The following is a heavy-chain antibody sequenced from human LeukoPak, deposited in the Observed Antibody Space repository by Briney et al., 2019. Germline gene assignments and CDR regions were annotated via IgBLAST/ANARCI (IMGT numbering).Heavy chain of an antibody. Sequence: SVKVSCKASGGTFSSYAISWVRQAPGQGLEWMGGIFPIFGTANYAQKFQGRVTITADESTSTAYMEPSSLRSEDTAVYYCARSYCSGGSCQPYGMDVWGQGTTVTVSS. D-gene: IGHD2-15*01. CDR3: ARSYCSGGSCQPYGMDV. V-gene: IGHV1-69*01. CDR1: GGTFSSYA. CDR2: IFPIFGTA. J-gene: IGHJ6*02.